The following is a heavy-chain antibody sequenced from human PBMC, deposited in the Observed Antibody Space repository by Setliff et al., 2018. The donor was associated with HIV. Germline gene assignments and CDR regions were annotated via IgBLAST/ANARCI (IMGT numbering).Heavy chain of an antibody. CDR2: SSAYNGNT. CDR3: ARDRAGDAFDI. Sequence: VSCKASGYTFTTYGINWVRQATGQGLEWMGWSSAYNGNTNYEQKLQGRVTMTTDTSTSTAYMELRSLRSDDTAVYYCARDRAGDAFDIWGQGTMVTVSS. J-gene: IGHJ3*02. CDR1: GYTFTTYG. V-gene: IGHV1-18*01. D-gene: IGHD3-10*01.